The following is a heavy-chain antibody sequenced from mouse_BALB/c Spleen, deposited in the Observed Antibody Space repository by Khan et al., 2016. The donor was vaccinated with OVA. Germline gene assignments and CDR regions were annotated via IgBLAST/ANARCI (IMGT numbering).Heavy chain of an antibody. CDR3: TRSGYSAWFAY. CDR2: IDPENGET. CDR1: GFNIKDYY. J-gene: IGHJ3*01. Sequence: VQLQQSGAELVRPGALVKLSCKASGFNIKDYYMHWVKQRPEQGLEWIGWIDPENGETVYDPKFQGKASITANTSSNTAYLQLSSLTSADTAVYYCTRSGYSAWFAYWGQGTPVTVSA. V-gene: IGHV14-1*02.